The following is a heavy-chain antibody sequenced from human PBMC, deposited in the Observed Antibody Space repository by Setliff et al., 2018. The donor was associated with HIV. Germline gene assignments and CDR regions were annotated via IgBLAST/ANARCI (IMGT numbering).Heavy chain of an antibody. CDR2: ISPATDKT. CDR3: ARVDTAMVRSFDY. V-gene: IGHV1-18*01. J-gene: IGHJ4*02. CDR1: GYTFTSYG. Sequence: GASVKVSCKASGYTFTSYGISWVRQAPGQGLEWMGWISPATDKTNYAQKLQGRLTMTTDTSTSTAYMDLRRLRSDDTAVYYCARVDTAMVRSFDYWGQGTLVTVSS. D-gene: IGHD5-18*01.